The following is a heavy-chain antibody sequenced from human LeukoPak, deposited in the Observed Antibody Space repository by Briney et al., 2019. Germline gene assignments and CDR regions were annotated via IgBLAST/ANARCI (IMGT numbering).Heavy chain of an antibody. V-gene: IGHV1-18*01. J-gene: IGHJ2*01. D-gene: IGHD3-22*01. CDR2: ISAYNGNT. Sequence: GASVKVSCKASGYTFTSYGVSWVRQAPGQGLEWMGWISAYNGNTNYAQKLQGRVTMTTDTSTSTAYMELRSLRSGDTAVYFCARAPRAYFSDNSGLYWYFDVWGRGTLVTVSS. CDR1: GYTFTSYG. CDR3: ARAPRAYFSDNSGLYWYFDV.